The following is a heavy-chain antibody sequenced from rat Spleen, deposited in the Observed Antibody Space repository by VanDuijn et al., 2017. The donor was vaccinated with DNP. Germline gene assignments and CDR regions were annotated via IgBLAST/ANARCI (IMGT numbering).Heavy chain of an antibody. CDR1: GFTFSDYA. D-gene: IGHD1-11*01. J-gene: IGHJ2*01. CDR2: ISISGGDS. CDR3: ARDAGGPFDY. Sequence: EVQLVESGGDLVQPGRSLILSCAASGFTFSDYAMAWVRQAPKKGLEWVATISISGGDSYYPDSVKGRFTISRDNAKNTLYLQMNSLRSEDTASYYCARDAGGPFDYWGQGVMVTVSS. V-gene: IGHV5S23*01.